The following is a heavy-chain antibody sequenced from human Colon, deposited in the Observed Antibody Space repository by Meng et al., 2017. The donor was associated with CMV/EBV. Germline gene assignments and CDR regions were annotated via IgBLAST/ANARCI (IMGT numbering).Heavy chain of an antibody. Sequence: GESLKISCAASGFTFRTYAMNWVRQAPGKGLQWVASISGNGGSIYYEDSVKGRFTISRDNPRGTLFLQLNNLRADDTALYYCAKDVSPAVAGLPDAFDVWGQGTVVTVSS. V-gene: IGHV3-23*01. CDR2: ISGNGGSI. CDR1: GFTFRTYA. D-gene: IGHD6-19*01. CDR3: AKDVSPAVAGLPDAFDV. J-gene: IGHJ3*01.